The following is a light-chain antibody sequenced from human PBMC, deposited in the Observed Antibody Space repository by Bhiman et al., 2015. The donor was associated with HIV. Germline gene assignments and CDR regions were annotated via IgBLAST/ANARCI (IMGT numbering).Light chain of an antibody. CDR2: DVA. Sequence: QSALTQPASVSGSPGQSITISCSGTSSDIGGSDSVSWYQHHPGKAPKLIIYDVAKRPSGVSNRFSGSKSGNTASLTISGLQAVDEGDYYCCSYVGSSTYVVFGGGTKLSVL. CDR3: CSYVGSSTYVV. J-gene: IGLJ2*01. V-gene: IGLV2-23*02. CDR1: SSDIGGSDS.